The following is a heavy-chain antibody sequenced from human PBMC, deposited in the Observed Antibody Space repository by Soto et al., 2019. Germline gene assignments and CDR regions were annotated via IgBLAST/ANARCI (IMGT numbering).Heavy chain of an antibody. Sequence: QMQLVQSGPEVKKPGTSVKVSCKGSGFTFSRSAVQWVRQARGQGLERIGWIVVGSEKTNYAQKFQERVTIRRDMSTSTAYMELSSLSSEDTAVYYCAATLDWGSYDFGGYPSWGQGTLVTVSS. D-gene: IGHD3-22*01. CDR1: GFTFSRSA. CDR3: AATLDWGSYDFGGYPS. J-gene: IGHJ4*02. CDR2: IVVGSEKT. V-gene: IGHV1-58*01.